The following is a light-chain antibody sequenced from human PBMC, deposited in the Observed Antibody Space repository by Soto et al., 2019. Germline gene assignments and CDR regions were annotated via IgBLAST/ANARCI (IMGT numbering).Light chain of an antibody. CDR2: GAS. J-gene: IGKJ1*01. CDR3: QQYGSSRWT. CDR1: QSINSIY. V-gene: IGKV3-20*01. Sequence: EIVLTQSPGTLSLSPGERATLSCRASQSINSIYLAWYQQKPGQAPKLLIHGASNSATDIPDRFSGSGSGTDFTLTISRLEPEDFAVYYCQQYGSSRWTFGQGTKVEIK.